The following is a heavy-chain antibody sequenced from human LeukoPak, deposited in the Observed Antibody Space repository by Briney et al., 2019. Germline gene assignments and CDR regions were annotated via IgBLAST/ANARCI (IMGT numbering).Heavy chain of an antibody. Sequence: SETLSLTCTVSGGSISSSSYYWGWIRQPPGKGLEWIGSIYYSGSTYYNPSLKSRVTISVDTSKNQFSLKLSSVTAADTAVYYCARDRYSSSWPGGWFDPWGQGTLVTVSS. J-gene: IGHJ5*02. CDR3: ARDRYSSSWPGGWFDP. D-gene: IGHD6-13*01. CDR1: GGSISSSSYY. CDR2: IYYSGST. V-gene: IGHV4-39*07.